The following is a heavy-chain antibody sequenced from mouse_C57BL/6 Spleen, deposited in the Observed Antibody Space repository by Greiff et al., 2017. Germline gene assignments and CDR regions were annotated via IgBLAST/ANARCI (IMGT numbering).Heavy chain of an antibody. J-gene: IGHJ1*03. CDR3: ASSYGIDWYCDV. V-gene: IGHV2-2*01. CDR2: IWSGGST. D-gene: IGHD1-1*01. CDR1: GFSLTSYG. Sequence: VQLRQSGPGLVQPSQSLSITCTVSGFSLTSYGVHWVRQSPGKGLEWLGVIWSGGSTDYTAAFISRLSISKDNSKSKVFFKMNSLQADDTAIYYCASSYGIDWYCDVWGTGTTVTVSS.